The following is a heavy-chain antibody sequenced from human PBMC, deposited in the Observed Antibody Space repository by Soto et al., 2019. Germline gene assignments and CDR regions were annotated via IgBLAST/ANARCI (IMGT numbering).Heavy chain of an antibody. CDR3: ARGGYCSGTSGHRLRDV. D-gene: IGHD2-2*01. J-gene: IGHJ6*02. CDR1: GGTFSSYT. CDR2: IIPILGIA. Sequence: QVQLVQSGAEVTKPGSSVKVSCKASGGTFSSYTISSVRQAPGQGLEWMGRIIPILGIANYAQKFQGRVTITEEKSTRTAYMELRSLGSEDSAAYYCARGGYCSGTSGHRLRDVCGQETTVAVSS. V-gene: IGHV1-69*02.